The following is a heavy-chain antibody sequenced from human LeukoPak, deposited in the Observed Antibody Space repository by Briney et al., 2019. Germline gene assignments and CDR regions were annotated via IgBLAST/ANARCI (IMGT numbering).Heavy chain of an antibody. J-gene: IGHJ4*02. D-gene: IGHD6-19*01. CDR2: ISYDGSNK. Sequence: GGSLRLSCAASGFTFSSYGMHWVRQAPGKGLEWVAVISYDGSNKYYADSVKGRFTISRDNSKNTLYLQMNSLRAEDTAVYYCVKDRGRGRRSSGFDYWGLGTLVTVSS. V-gene: IGHV3-30*18. CDR1: GFTFSSYG. CDR3: VKDRGRGRRSSGFDY.